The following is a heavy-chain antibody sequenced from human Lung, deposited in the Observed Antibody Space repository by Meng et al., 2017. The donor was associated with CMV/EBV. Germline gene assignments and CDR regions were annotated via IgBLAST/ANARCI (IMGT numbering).Heavy chain of an antibody. CDR1: GFTFDDYA. CDR2: ISWNSGSI. Sequence: GGSLRLSCAVSGFTFDDYAMHWVRQAPGKGLEWVSGISWNSGSIGYADSVKGRFTISRDNAKNSLYLQMNSLRAEDTALYYCAKDTGGYSYGYNAFDIWGQGXMVTVSS. J-gene: IGHJ3*02. CDR3: AKDTGGYSYGYNAFDI. D-gene: IGHD5-18*01. V-gene: IGHV3-9*01.